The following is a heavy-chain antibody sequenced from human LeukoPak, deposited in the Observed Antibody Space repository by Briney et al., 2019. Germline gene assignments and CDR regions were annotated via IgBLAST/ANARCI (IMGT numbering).Heavy chain of an antibody. Sequence: GGSLRLSCAASGFTFSKYGMHWVRQAPGKGLEWVSYISSSGSTIYYADSVKGRFTISRDNAKNSLYLQMNSLRAEDTAVYYCAELGITVIGGVWGKGTTVTISS. CDR2: ISSSGSTI. D-gene: IGHD3-10*02. V-gene: IGHV3-48*03. J-gene: IGHJ6*04. CDR3: AELGITVIGGV. CDR1: GFTFSKYG.